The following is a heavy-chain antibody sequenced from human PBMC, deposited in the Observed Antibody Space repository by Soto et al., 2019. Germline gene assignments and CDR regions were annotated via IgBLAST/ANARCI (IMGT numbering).Heavy chain of an antibody. V-gene: IGHV4-39*01. D-gene: IGHD2-2*03. J-gene: IGHJ5*02. CDR1: GGSISSSNYY. CDR2: IYSSGNT. Sequence: PSETLSLTCTVSGGSISSSNYYWGWIRQPPGKGLEWIGSIYSSGNTYYNPSLKSRVTLFVDTSNNQFSLKLSSVTAADTSVYYCARHGLRGATPNNWFDPWGQGTLVTVSS. CDR3: ARHGLRGATPNNWFDP.